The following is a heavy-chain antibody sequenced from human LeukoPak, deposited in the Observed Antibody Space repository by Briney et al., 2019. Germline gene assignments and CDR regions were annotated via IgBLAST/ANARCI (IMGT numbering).Heavy chain of an antibody. CDR2: INPNSGGA. Sequence: ASVKVSCKASGYTFTDYYIHWVRQAPGQGLEWMGWINPNSGGAKYARKFQGGVTMTRDTSISTAYMELSRLRSDDTAVYYCARPTFGYGSGAGWFDPWGQGTLVPVSS. CDR1: GYTFTDYY. CDR3: ARPTFGYGSGAGWFDP. D-gene: IGHD3-10*01. V-gene: IGHV1-2*02. J-gene: IGHJ5*02.